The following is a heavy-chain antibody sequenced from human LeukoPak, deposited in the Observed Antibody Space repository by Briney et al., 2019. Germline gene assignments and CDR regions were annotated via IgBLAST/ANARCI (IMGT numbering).Heavy chain of an antibody. Sequence: GASVKVSCKASGYTFTGYYMHWVRQAPGQGLEWMGWINPNSGGTNYAQKFQGRVTMTRDTSISTAYMELSRLRSDDTAVYYCARVSGEDSSGYYSIGYWGQGTLVTVSS. CDR2: INPNSGGT. CDR1: GYTFTGYY. CDR3: ARVSGEDSSGYYSIGY. J-gene: IGHJ4*02. D-gene: IGHD3-22*01. V-gene: IGHV1-2*02.